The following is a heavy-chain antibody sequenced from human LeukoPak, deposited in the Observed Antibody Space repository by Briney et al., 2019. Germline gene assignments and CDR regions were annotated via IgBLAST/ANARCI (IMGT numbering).Heavy chain of an antibody. Sequence: APVKVSCKASGYTFTGYYMHWVRQAPGQGLEWMGWINPNSGGTNYAQKFQGRVTMTRDTSISTAYMELSRLRSDDTAVYYCASQPLYCSSTSCYFDYWGQGTLVTVSS. CDR2: INPNSGGT. J-gene: IGHJ4*02. V-gene: IGHV1-2*02. CDR1: GYTFTGYY. CDR3: ASQPLYCSSTSCYFDY. D-gene: IGHD2-2*01.